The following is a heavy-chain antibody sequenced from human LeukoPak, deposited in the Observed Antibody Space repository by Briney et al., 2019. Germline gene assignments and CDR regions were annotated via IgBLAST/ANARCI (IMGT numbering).Heavy chain of an antibody. J-gene: IGHJ3*02. Sequence: GASVKVSCKASGYTFTSYAMNWVRQAPGQGLEWMGWINTNTGNPTYAQGFTGRFVFSLDTSVSTAYLRISSLKAEDTAVYYCAREKQWLPTDAFDIWGQGTMVTVSS. V-gene: IGHV7-4-1*02. CDR1: GYTFTSYA. CDR2: INTNTGNP. CDR3: AREKQWLPTDAFDI. D-gene: IGHD6-19*01.